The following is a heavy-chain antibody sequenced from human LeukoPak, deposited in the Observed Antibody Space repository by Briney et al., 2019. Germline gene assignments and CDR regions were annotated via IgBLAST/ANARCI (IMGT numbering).Heavy chain of an antibody. CDR2: INPSGGST. V-gene: IGHV1-46*01. Sequence: ASVRVSRKASGYIFTSHFMHWVRQAPGQGLEWMGLINPSGGSTRYAQKFQGRVTMTRDMSTSTVYMELSSLRSEDTAVYYCARDHVGGDGYNFDYWGQGTLVTVSS. J-gene: IGHJ4*02. D-gene: IGHD5-24*01. CDR1: GYIFTSHF. CDR3: ARDHVGGDGYNFDY.